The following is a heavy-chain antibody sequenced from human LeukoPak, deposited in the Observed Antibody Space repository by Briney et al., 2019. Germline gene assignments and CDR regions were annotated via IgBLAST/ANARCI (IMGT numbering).Heavy chain of an antibody. CDR2: ISYSGST. D-gene: IGHD6-13*01. V-gene: IGHV4-59*01. J-gene: IGHJ4*02. Sequence: SETLYLTCTVSGGSISSYYWGWIRQPPGKGLEWIGYISYSGSTNYNPSLKSRVTISVDTSKNQFSLKLSSVTAADTAVYYCARVIAAAEPTFDYWGQGTLVTVSS. CDR3: ARVIAAAEPTFDY. CDR1: GGSISSYY.